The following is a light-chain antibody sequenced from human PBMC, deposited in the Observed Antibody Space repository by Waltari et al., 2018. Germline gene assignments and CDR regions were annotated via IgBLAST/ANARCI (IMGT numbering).Light chain of an antibody. V-gene: IGKV2-29*02. CDR2: RVS. CDR1: QSLLHSNGNTY. CDR3: MQASQTPYS. J-gene: IGKJ2*03. Sequence: DIVLTQTPLSLPVTPGEPASISCRSSQSLLHSNGNTYLYWYLQKAGQPPRLLIYRVSNRFSGAPDRFSGSGSGTDFTLKISRVEAEDVGIYYCMQASQTPYSFGQGTKVEIK.